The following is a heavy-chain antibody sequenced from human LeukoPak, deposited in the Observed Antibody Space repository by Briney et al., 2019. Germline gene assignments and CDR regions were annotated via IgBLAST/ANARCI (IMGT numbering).Heavy chain of an antibody. Sequence: PGRSLRLSCAASGFTFSSYSMNWVRQAPGKGLEWVSSISSSSSYIHYADSVKGRFTISRDNAKNSLYLQMNSLRAEDTAVYYCARMGFPHAFDIWGQGTMVTVSS. CDR3: ARMGFPHAFDI. V-gene: IGHV3-21*01. CDR1: GFTFSSYS. J-gene: IGHJ3*02. CDR2: ISSSSSYI.